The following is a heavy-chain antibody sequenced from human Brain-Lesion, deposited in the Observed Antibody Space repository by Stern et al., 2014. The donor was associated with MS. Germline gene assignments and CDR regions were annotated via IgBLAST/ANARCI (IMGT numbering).Heavy chain of an antibody. D-gene: IGHD3-3*01. CDR2: INPNTGGT. CDR3: ARDQRGITIFGVVTDYYYLGMDV. CDR1: GYIFTGYY. Sequence: VQLEEYGAEVKKPGASVKVSCKTSGYIFTGYYIHWVRQAPGQGLEWMAWINPNTGGTKYGQKFQGRVTMSRDTSISTAYVELSSLTSDDTAVYYCARDQRGITIFGVVTDYYYLGMDVWGQGTTVTVSS. J-gene: IGHJ6*02. V-gene: IGHV1-2*02.